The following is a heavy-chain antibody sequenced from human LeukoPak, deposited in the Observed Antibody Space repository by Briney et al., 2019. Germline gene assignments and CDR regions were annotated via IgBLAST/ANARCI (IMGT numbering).Heavy chain of an antibody. Sequence: TTSETLSLTCTVSGGSISSGDYYWSWIRQPPGKGLEWIGYIYYSGSTHYNPSLKSRVTISVDTSKNQFSLKLSSVTAADTAVYYCASGIFGVAPSDYWGQGTLVTVSS. J-gene: IGHJ4*02. CDR2: IYYSGST. CDR1: GGSISSGDYY. V-gene: IGHV4-30-4*08. D-gene: IGHD3-3*01. CDR3: ASGIFGVAPSDY.